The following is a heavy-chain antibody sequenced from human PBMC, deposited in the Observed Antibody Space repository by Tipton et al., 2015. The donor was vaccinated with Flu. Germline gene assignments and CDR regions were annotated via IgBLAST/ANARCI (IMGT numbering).Heavy chain of an antibody. CDR2: IYYSGGT. D-gene: IGHD6-19*01. J-gene: IGHJ6*02. CDR1: GGSITSYY. CDR3: ARVTSSGWTGGMDV. V-gene: IGHV4-59*08. Sequence: TLSLTCRVSGGSITSYYWSWIRQPPGKGLEWIGYIYYSGGTNYNPSLRSRLTISVDSSRSLFSLKLSSVTAADTAVYYCARVTSSGWTGGMDVWGQGTTVTVSS.